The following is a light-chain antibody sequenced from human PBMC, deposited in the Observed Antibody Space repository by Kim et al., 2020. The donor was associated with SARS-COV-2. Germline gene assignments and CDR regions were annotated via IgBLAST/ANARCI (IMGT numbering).Light chain of an antibody. CDR2: DVS. Sequence: PGQSITISCTGTRSEVGGYNYVAWYQQHPGKAPKLMIYDVSNRPSGVSNRFSGSKSGNTASLTISGHQAEDETDYYCSSYTSSSTLFGGGTKLTVL. CDR1: RSEVGGYNY. V-gene: IGLV2-14*03. J-gene: IGLJ2*01. CDR3: SSYTSSSTL.